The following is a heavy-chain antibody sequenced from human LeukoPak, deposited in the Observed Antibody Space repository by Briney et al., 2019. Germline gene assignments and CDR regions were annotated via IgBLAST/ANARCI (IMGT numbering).Heavy chain of an antibody. J-gene: IGHJ4*02. CDR1: GFTFSSYA. CDR2: ISGGSVAT. Sequence: SGGSLRLSCAGSGFTFSSYAMGWVRQAPGKGLEWVSTISGGSVATYYADSVKGRFTISRDSSKSTLSLQMNSLRPEDTAVYYCAKDRGYGSGSYSGMYYFDYWGQGTLVTVSS. V-gene: IGHV3-23*01. D-gene: IGHD3-10*01. CDR3: AKDRGYGSGSYSGMYYFDY.